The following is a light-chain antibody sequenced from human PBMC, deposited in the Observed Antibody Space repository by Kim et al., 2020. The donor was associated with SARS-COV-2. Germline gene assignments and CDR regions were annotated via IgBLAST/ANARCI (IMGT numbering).Light chain of an antibody. CDR2: EDI. Sequence: GQKVIISCSGVSSNIGRNYVSWYQQLPGTAPKLLIYEDINRPSWIPDRFSGSKSGTSATLAITGLQTGDEAEYFCGTWDTSLSAGVFGTGTKVTVL. CDR1: SSNIGRNY. V-gene: IGLV1-51*02. CDR3: GTWDTSLSAGV. J-gene: IGLJ1*01.